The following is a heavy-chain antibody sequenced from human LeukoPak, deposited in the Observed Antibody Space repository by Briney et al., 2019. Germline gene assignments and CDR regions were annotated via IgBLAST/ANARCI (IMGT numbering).Heavy chain of an antibody. D-gene: IGHD6-13*01. V-gene: IGHV1-2*02. CDR2: INPNSGGT. J-gene: IGHJ5*02. CDR3: ARGMIAAARGWFDP. CDR1: GYTFTGYY. Sequence: ASVKVSCKASGYTFTGYYMHWVRQAPGQGLEWMGWINPNSGGTNYAQKFQGRVTMTRDTSISTAYMELSRLRSDDTAAYYCARGMIAAARGWFDPWGQGTLVTVSS.